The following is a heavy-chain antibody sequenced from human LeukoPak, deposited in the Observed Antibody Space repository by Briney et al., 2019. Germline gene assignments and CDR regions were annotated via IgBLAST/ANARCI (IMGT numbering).Heavy chain of an antibody. CDR1: GFTVSSNY. CDR3: AREGYSGYDYYFDY. J-gene: IGHJ4*02. CDR2: IYSGGST. V-gene: IGHV3-53*01. Sequence: PGGSLRLSCAASGFTVSSNYMSWVRQAPGKGLEWASVIYSGGSTYYADSVKGRFTISRDNSKNTLYLQMNSLRAEDTAVYYCAREGYSGYDYYFDYWGQGTLVTVSS. D-gene: IGHD5-12*01.